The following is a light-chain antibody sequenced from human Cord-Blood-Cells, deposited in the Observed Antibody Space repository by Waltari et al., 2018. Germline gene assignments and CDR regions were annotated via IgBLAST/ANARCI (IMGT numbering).Light chain of an antibody. CDR1: QSVSSN. J-gene: IGKJ4*01. CDR3: QQYNNWPSLT. CDR2: CAS. V-gene: IGKV3-15*01. Sequence: EIVMTQPPATLSVSPGERATLSCRASQSVSSNLAWYQQKPGQAPRLRIYCASTRATGIPARFSGSGSGTEFTLTISSLQSEDFAVYYCQQYNNWPSLTFGGGTKVEIK.